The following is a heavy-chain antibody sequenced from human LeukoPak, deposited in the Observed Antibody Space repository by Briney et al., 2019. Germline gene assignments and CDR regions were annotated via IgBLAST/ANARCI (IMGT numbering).Heavy chain of an antibody. V-gene: IGHV4-39*07. CDR1: GGSISSGGYY. CDR2: INHSGST. CDR3: ARWVGYSDY. J-gene: IGHJ4*02. D-gene: IGHD3-22*01. Sequence: SETLSLTCTVSGGSISSGGYYWSWIRQPPGKGLEWIGEINHSGSTNYNPSLKSRVTISVDTSKNQFSLKLSSVTAADTAVYYCARWVGYSDYWGQGTLVTVSS.